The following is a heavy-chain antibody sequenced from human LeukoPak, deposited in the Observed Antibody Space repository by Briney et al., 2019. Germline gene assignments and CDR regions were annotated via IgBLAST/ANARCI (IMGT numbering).Heavy chain of an antibody. CDR1: GFTFSNSW. D-gene: IGHD6-19*01. J-gene: IGHJ4*02. CDR3: ATGDSGWYNY. CDR2: IKSDGSYI. Sequence: QPEGSLRLSCAASGFTFSNSWMHWVRQGPGKGPVWVSRIKSDGSYITYADSVKGRFIISRDNAENTLYLQMNSLRVDDTAVYYCATGDSGWYNYWGQGTLVTVSA. V-gene: IGHV3-74*03.